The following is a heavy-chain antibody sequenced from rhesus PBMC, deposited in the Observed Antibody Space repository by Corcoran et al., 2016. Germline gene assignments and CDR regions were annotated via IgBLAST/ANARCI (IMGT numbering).Heavy chain of an antibody. CDR2: MFYSGST. J-gene: IGHJ4*01. Sequence: QLQLQESGPGLVKPSETLSLTCAVSGYSISSGYGWRWHRQPPGKGLEWIGYMFYSGSTSYKPSLKSRVTISRDTSKNQFSMKLSFVTAADTAVYYCAREGVRGHFDYWGQGVLVTVSS. CDR3: AREGVRGHFDY. V-gene: IGHV4-122*02. D-gene: IGHD1-44*02. CDR1: GYSISSGYG.